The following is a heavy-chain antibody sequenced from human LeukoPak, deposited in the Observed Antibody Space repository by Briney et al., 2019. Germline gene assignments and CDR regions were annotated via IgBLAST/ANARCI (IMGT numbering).Heavy chain of an antibody. J-gene: IGHJ4*02. Sequence: GGSLRLSCAASGFTFSSYSMNWVRQAPGKGLEWVSSISSSSSYIYYADSVKGRFTISRDNAKNSLYLQMNSLRAEDTAVYYCARDLQWYSSGSALGYWGQGTLVTVSS. CDR2: ISSSSSYI. CDR3: ARDLQWYSSGSALGY. V-gene: IGHV3-21*01. CDR1: GFTFSSYS. D-gene: IGHD6-19*01.